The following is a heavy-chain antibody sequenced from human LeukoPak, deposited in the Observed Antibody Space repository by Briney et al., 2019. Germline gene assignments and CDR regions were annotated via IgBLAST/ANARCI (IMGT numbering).Heavy chain of an antibody. V-gene: IGHV4-34*01. CDR3: AGPYYYDILTDNWFDP. J-gene: IGHJ5*02. CDR1: GGSFSGYY. D-gene: IGHD3-9*01. CDR2: INHSGST. Sequence: SETLSLTCAVYGGSFSGYYWSWIRQPPGKGLEWLGEINHSGSTNYNPPLKSRVTISVDTSNNQFSLKLSSVTAADTAVYYCAGPYYYDILTDNWFDPWGQGTLVTVSS.